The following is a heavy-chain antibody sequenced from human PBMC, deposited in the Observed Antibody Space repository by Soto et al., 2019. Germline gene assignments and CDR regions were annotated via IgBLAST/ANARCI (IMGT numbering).Heavy chain of an antibody. D-gene: IGHD6-13*01. CDR1: GGSISSGDYY. Sequence: SETLSLTCTVSGGSISSGDYYWSWIRQPPGKGLEWIGYSYYSGSTYYNPSLKRRVTISVDTSKNQFSLKLSSVTAADTAVYYCASHSSHWPFFDFWGQGTLVTVSS. CDR2: SYYSGST. V-gene: IGHV4-30-4*02. CDR3: ASHSSHWPFFDF. J-gene: IGHJ4*02.